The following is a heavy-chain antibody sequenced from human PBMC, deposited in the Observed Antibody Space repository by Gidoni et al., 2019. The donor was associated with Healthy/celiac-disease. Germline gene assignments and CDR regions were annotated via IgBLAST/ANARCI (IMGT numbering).Heavy chain of an antibody. J-gene: IGHJ4*02. D-gene: IGHD2-15*01. V-gene: IGHV3-74*01. CDR2: INSDGSST. Sequence: EVQLVESGGGLVQPGGSLGLSCAASGFTFSSYWMHWVRQAPGKGLVWVSRINSDGSSTSYADSVKGRFTISRDNAKNTLYLQMNSLRAEDTAVYYCASIPPHTVVRDYWGQGTLVTVSS. CDR3: ASIPPHTVVRDY. CDR1: GFTFSSYW.